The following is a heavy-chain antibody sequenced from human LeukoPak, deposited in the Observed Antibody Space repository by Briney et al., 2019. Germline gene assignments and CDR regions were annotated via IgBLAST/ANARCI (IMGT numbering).Heavy chain of an antibody. J-gene: IGHJ1*01. Sequence: GGSLRLSCAASGFTFSSSPMNWVRQAPGKGLEWVSAISGSGGSTYYADSVKGRFTISRDNSKNTLYLQMNSLRAEDTAVYYCAKDWDHSSGWPEYFQHWGQGTLVTVSS. CDR1: GFTFSSSP. CDR3: AKDWDHSSGWPEYFQH. V-gene: IGHV3-23*01. CDR2: ISGSGGST. D-gene: IGHD6-19*01.